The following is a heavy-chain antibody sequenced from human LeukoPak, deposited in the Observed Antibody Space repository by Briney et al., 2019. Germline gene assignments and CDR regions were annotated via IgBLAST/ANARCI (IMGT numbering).Heavy chain of an antibody. CDR2: ISSSSSYI. CDR3: ARGGGGAFDI. D-gene: IGHD3-10*01. J-gene: IGHJ3*02. CDR1: GFTFSSYS. Sequence: GGSLRLSCAASGFTFSSYSMNWVRQAPGKGLGWVSSISSSSSYIYYADSVKGRFTISRDNAKNSLYLQMNSLRAEDTAVYYCARGGGGAFDIWGQGTMVTVSS. V-gene: IGHV3-21*01.